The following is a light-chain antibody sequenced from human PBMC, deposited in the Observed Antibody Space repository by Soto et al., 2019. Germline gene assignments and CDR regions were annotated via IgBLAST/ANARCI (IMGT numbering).Light chain of an antibody. J-gene: IGKJ1*01. V-gene: IGKV1-39*01. Sequence: DIQMTQSPSSLSASVGDRVTITCRASQSISWYLNWYQQKPGKAPKLLIYTASSLQSGVPSRFSGSGSGPDFTLTITSLQPEDFATYYCQQSFSTLWTFGQGTKVEIK. CDR3: QQSFSTLWT. CDR2: TAS. CDR1: QSISWY.